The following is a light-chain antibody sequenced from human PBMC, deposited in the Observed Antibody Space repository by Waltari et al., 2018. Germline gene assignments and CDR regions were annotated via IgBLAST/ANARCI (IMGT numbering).Light chain of an antibody. V-gene: IGLV2-11*01. CDR1: SNDVGAYNY. CDR3: CSYAGAYTFV. J-gene: IGLJ2*01. CDR2: DVS. Sequence: QSALTQPRSVSGSPGQSVTISCTGTSNDVGAYNYVSWYQQHPGKAPKLMIYDVSKRPSGVPDRFSGSKSGNTASLTISGLQGDDEADYYCCSYAGAYTFVFGGGTKLTVL.